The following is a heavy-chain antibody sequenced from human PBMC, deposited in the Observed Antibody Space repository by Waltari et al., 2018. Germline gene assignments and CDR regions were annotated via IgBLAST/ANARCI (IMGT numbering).Heavy chain of an antibody. CDR3: VGGVCSSGSCSGDWFDP. J-gene: IGHJ5*02. V-gene: IGHV1-45*02. Sequence: QMQLVQSGAEVKKTGSSVKISCKASGHTFTSRYLFWVRPAPGQAPEWMGWNTPFNGNTNQARRFQDRGTVTRDRAMATAYMQLSSLTSEDTAIYYCVGGVCSSGSCSGDWFDPWGQGTLLTVSS. CDR2: NTPFNGNT. D-gene: IGHD2-2*01. CDR1: GHTFTSRY.